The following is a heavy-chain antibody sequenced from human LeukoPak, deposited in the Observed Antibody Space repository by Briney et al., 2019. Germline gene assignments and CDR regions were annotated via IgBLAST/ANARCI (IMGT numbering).Heavy chain of an antibody. CDR2: IKDDGFTA. Sequence: GGFLRLSCAVSGFNFGSRWMHWVRQAPGKGLLWVAVIKDDGFTASYADSVKGRFIASRDDARKTVYLQMSSLRAEDTAVYYCHPLAYVSNWGQGTLVTVSS. V-gene: IGHV3-74*01. CDR1: GFNFGSRW. CDR3: HPLAYVSN. J-gene: IGHJ4*02. D-gene: IGHD3-22*01.